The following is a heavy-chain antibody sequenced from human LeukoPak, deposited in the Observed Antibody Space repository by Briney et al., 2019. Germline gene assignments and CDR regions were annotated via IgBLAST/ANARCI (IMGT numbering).Heavy chain of an antibody. CDR3: ARAYDFWSGPFDY. CDR1: GGSISSGDYY. D-gene: IGHD3-3*01. Sequence: KPSETLSLTCTVSGGSISSGDYYWSWIRQPPGKGLEWIGYIYYSGSTNYNPSLKSRVTISVDTSKNQFSLKLSSVTAADTAVYYCARAYDFWSGPFDYWGQGTLVTVSS. J-gene: IGHJ4*02. CDR2: IYYSGST. V-gene: IGHV4-61*08.